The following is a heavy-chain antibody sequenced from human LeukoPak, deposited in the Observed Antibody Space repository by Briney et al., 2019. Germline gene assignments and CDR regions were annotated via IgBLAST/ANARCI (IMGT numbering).Heavy chain of an antibody. J-gene: IGHJ2*01. CDR1: GFTFSKYA. V-gene: IGHV3-23*01. CDR2: LHSGGHT. D-gene: IGHD7-27*01. Sequence: GGSLRLSCAASGFTFSKYAMSWVRQAPGKGLVWISALHSGGHTFYADSVRGRFTISRDISKNTLYLQMNDLGAEDTALYYCVRGLSGVSSWYFDLWGRGTLVSVSS. CDR3: VRGLSGVSSWYFDL.